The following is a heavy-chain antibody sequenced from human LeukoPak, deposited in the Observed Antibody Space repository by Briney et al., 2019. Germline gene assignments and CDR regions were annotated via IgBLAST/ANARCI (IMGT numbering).Heavy chain of an antibody. V-gene: IGHV3-33*01. CDR2: IWYDGSNK. J-gene: IGHJ4*02. CDR1: GLTFSRYG. CDR3: ARGSTTLAAAGTWGY. D-gene: IGHD6-13*01. Sequence: PGGSLRLSCAASGLTFSRYGMHWVPQAPGKGLEWVAVIWYDGSNKYYADSVKGRFTISRDNSKNTLYLQMNSLRAEDTAVYYCARGSTTLAAAGTWGYWGQGTLVTVSS.